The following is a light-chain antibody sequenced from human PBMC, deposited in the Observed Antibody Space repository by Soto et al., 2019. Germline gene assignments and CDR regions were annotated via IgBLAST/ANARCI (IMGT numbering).Light chain of an antibody. CDR1: NIGRKS. J-gene: IGLJ3*02. CDR2: DDD. V-gene: IGLV3-21*02. CDR3: QVWDSGSDHLL. Sequence: SYELTQPPSVSMAPGQTATITCGGDNIGRKSVQWYQQKSGQAPVLVVYDDDNRPSGIPERFSGSNSGNTATLTISSVDAGDEADFYCQVWDSGSDHLLFGGGTKVTVL.